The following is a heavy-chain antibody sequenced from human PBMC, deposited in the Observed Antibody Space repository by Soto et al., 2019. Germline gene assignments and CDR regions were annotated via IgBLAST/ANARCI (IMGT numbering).Heavy chain of an antibody. J-gene: IGHJ4*02. Sequence: SLTCTVSGGSISSYYWSWIRQSPGKGLEWIGYIYYSGSTNYNPSLKSRVTISVDTSKNQFSLKLSSVTAADTAVYYCARGGSGLIPFDYWGQGTLVTVSS. CDR3: ARGGSGLIPFDY. CDR1: GGSISSYY. D-gene: IGHD1-26*01. V-gene: IGHV4-59*01. CDR2: IYYSGST.